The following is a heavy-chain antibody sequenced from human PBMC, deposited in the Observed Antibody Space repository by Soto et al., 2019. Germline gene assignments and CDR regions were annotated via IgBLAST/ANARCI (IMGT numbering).Heavy chain of an antibody. D-gene: IGHD5-18*01. CDR2: IYYSGST. V-gene: IGHV4-4*02. CDR1: GGSISSSNW. CDR3: ARGRGYSYGLDP. J-gene: IGHJ5*02. Sequence: SETLSLTCAVSGGSISSSNWWSWVRQPPGKGLEWIGYIYYSGSTYYNPSLKSRVTISVDTSKNQFSLKLSSVTAADTAVYYCARGRGYSYGLDPWGQGTLVTVSS.